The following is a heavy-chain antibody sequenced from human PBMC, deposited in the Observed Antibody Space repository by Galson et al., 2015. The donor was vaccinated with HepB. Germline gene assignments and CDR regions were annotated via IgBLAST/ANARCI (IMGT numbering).Heavy chain of an antibody. CDR2: IRSKAYGGAP. J-gene: IGHJ3*02. CDR1: GFTFGDYA. D-gene: IGHD3-22*01. CDR3: ARSITMMGHDAFDI. V-gene: IGHV3-49*04. Sequence: SLRLSCAGSGFTFGDYAMGWVRQAPGKGLEWVGFIRSKAYGGAPEYAASVKGRFPISRDDSKSIAYLQMNSLKIKDTAVYYCARSITMMGHDAFDIWGQGTMVTVSS.